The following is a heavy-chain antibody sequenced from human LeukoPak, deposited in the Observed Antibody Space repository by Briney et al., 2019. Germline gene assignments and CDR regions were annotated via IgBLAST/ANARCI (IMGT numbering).Heavy chain of an antibody. CDR2: ISSSSSNI. D-gene: IGHD6-6*01. CDR1: GFTFSSYE. CDR3: ASTEYSPWYSFDY. Sequence: GGSLRLSCAASGFTFSSYEMNWVRQAPGKGLEWVSYISSSSSNIYYADSVKGRFTISRDNAKNSLYLQMNSLRAEDTAVYHCASTEYSPWYSFDYWGQGTLVTVSS. V-gene: IGHV3-48*03. J-gene: IGHJ4*02.